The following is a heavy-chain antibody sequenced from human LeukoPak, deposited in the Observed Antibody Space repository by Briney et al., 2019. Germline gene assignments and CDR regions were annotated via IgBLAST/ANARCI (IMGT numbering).Heavy chain of an antibody. CDR2: IWYDGSNK. V-gene: IGHV3-33*01. CDR1: GFTFNSYA. D-gene: IGHD3-22*01. J-gene: IGHJ4*02. CDR3: GRDERGYYNSSGFYGAIDF. Sequence: GGSLRLSCAASGFTFNSYAMHWVRQAPGKGLEWVAFIWYDGSNKYYADSVKGRFTFFRDNSKNTVYLQMNSLRAEDTAVYYCGRDERGYYNSSGFYGAIDFWGQGTLVTVSS.